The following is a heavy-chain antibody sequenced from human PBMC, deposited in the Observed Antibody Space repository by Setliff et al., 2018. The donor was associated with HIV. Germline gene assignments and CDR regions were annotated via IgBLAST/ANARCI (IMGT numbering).Heavy chain of an antibody. CDR1: GGSISSSTYY. D-gene: IGHD6-19*01. CDR3: ARHPEQWLAHFDY. J-gene: IGHJ4*02. V-gene: IGHV4-39*01. CDR2: INYSGTT. Sequence: KPSETLSLTCIVSGGSISSSTYYWGWIRQPPGKGLEWIGSINYSGTTYYNPSLKSRVTISVDTSKNQFSLKLNSATATDTAVYYCARHPEQWLAHFDYWGQGTLVTVSS.